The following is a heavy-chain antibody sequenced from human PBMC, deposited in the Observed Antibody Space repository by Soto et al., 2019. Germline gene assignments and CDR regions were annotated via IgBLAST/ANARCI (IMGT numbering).Heavy chain of an antibody. D-gene: IGHD6-13*01. J-gene: IGHJ4*02. Sequence: ASVKVSCKASGYTFTSYGISWVRQAPGQGLEWMGWISAYNGNTNYAQKLQGRVTMTTDTSTSTAYMELRSLRSGDTAVYYCATRTSGYSSAWLGYWGQGTLVTVSS. CDR2: ISAYNGNT. V-gene: IGHV1-18*04. CDR3: ATRTSGYSSAWLGY. CDR1: GYTFTSYG.